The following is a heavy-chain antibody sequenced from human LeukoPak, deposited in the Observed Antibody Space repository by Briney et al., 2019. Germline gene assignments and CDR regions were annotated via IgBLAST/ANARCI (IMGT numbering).Heavy chain of an antibody. CDR3: ARGAAVTY. D-gene: IGHD6-13*01. V-gene: IGHV4-61*10. Sequence: SETLSLTCTVSGGSISSDTYFWSWIRQPAGKGLEWIGGISSTGRTDYNPSLTSRVTISVDTSKNQFSLKLSSVTAADTAVYYCARGAAVTYWGQGTLVTVSS. J-gene: IGHJ4*02. CDR2: ISSTGRT. CDR1: GGSISSDTYF.